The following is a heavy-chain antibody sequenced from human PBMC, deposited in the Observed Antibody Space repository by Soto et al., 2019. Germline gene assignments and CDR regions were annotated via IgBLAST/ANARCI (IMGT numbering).Heavy chain of an antibody. D-gene: IGHD2-21*02. Sequence: ASVKVSCKASGYTFSSYAMHWVRQAPGQRLEWMGWIHAGNGNTKYSQKFQGRVTITRDTSASTAYMELSSLRSEDTAVYYCASEYCGGDCYSAARYGMDVWGQGITVTVSS. CDR2: IHAGNGNT. CDR3: ASEYCGGDCYSAARYGMDV. V-gene: IGHV1-3*01. J-gene: IGHJ6*02. CDR1: GYTFSSYA.